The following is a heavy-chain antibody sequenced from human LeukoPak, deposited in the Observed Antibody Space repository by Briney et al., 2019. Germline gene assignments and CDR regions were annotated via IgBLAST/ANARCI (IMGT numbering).Heavy chain of an antibody. J-gene: IGHJ3*02. Sequence: EASVKVSCTASGYTFTGYYMHWVRQAPGQGLEWMGWINPNSGGTNYAQKFQGRVTMTRDTSISTAYMELSRLRSDDTAVYYCARDHTVKDAFDIWGQGTMVTVSS. CDR2: INPNSGGT. D-gene: IGHD4-11*01. CDR3: ARDHTVKDAFDI. CDR1: GYTFTGYY. V-gene: IGHV1-2*02.